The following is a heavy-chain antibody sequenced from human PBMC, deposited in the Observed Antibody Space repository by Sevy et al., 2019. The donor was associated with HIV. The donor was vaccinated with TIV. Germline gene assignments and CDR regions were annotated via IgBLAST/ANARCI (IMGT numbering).Heavy chain of an antibody. CDR3: PKGLRYKFYGEGNDYYYYGMDV. Sequence: GGSLRLSCAASGYIFSSYTMTWVRQAPGKGLEWVSGITGSGGNTYYADSVKGRFTISRDNSKSTLYLQMNNLRAEDTAVYYCPKGLRYKFYGEGNDYYYYGMDVWGQGTTVTVSS. CDR2: ITGSGGNT. D-gene: IGHD3-16*02. CDR1: GYIFSSYT. J-gene: IGHJ6*02. V-gene: IGHV3-23*01.